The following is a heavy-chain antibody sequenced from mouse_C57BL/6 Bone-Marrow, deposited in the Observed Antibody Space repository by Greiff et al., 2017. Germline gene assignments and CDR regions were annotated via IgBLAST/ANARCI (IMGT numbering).Heavy chain of an antibody. J-gene: IGHJ2*01. CDR1: GYTFTSYW. V-gene: IGHV1-64*01. Sequence: QVQLQQPGAELVKPGASVKLSCKASGYTFTSYWMHWVKQRPGQGLEWIGMIHPNSGSTNYNEKFKSKATLTVDKSSSTAYMQLSSLTSENSAVYYCARPFYYGSHDYWGQGTTLTVSS. CDR2: IHPNSGST. CDR3: ARPFYYGSHDY. D-gene: IGHD1-1*01.